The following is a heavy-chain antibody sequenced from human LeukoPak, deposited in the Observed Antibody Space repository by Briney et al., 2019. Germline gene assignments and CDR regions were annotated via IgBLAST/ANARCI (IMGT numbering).Heavy chain of an antibody. CDR3: ARGWNHAFRFDY. Sequence: GESLRLSCAASGVTFSDYLMTWVRQAPGKGLEWVAHIKQDGSEKYYVDSMRGGFTIFRENAKNLVYMQMNTLRAQKTPLYYIARGWNHAFRFDYWGQGTLVTVSS. CDR1: GVTFSDYL. V-gene: IGHV3-7*01. J-gene: IGHJ4*02. CDR2: IKQDGSEK. D-gene: IGHD1-14*01.